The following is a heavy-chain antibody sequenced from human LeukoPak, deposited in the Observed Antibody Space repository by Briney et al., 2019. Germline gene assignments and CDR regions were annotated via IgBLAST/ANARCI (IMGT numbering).Heavy chain of an antibody. CDR2: IYYSGST. D-gene: IGHD3-22*01. Sequence: NPSETLSLTCTVSGGSISSYYWSWIRQPPGKGLEWIGYIYYSGSTNYNPSLKSRVSISVVTSQNQFSLILRSVTAADTAVYYCARGTMIVGLDKWGQGTLVTVSS. V-gene: IGHV4-59*01. CDR3: ARGTMIVGLDK. J-gene: IGHJ4*02. CDR1: GGSISSYY.